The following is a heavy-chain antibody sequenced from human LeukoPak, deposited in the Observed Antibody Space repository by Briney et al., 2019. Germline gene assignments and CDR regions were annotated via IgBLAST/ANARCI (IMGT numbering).Heavy chain of an antibody. J-gene: IGHJ4*02. V-gene: IGHV1-18*01. CDR3: ARALPLYDYESSGKPPPLEY. D-gene: IGHD3-22*01. CDR1: GYTFESYG. CDR2: ISGYNGHT. Sequence: GASVKVSCKASGYTFESYGISWVRQAPGQGLEWMGWISGYNGHTKYAQKFQGRVTMTADTSTSTGYMELRSLRSDDTAVYYCARALPLYDYESSGKPPPLEYWGQGTLVTVSS.